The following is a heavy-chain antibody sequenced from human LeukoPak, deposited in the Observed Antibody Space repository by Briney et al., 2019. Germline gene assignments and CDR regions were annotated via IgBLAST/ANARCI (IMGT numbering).Heavy chain of an antibody. D-gene: IGHD3-10*01. V-gene: IGHV4-4*07. CDR2: IYTSGST. J-gene: IGHJ6*03. Sequence: PSETLSLTCTVSGGSISSYYWSWIRQPAGKGLEWIGRIYTSGSTNYNPSLKSRVTMSVDTSKNQFSLKLSSVTAADTAVYHCARGYYYGSGRRYYYYMDVWGKGATVTVSS. CDR3: ARGYYYGSGRRYYYYMDV. CDR1: GGSISSYY.